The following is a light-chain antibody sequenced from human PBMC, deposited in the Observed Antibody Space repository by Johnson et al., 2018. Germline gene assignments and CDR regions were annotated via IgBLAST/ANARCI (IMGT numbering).Light chain of an antibody. CDR2: ENN. V-gene: IGLV1-51*02. CDR1: SSNIGNNY. Sequence: QSVLTQPPSVSAAPGQKVTISCSGSSSNIGNNYVSWYQQLPGTAPKLLIYENNKRPSGIPDLFSGSKSGTSATLGITGLQTGVEADYYCGTLDSSLRAGNVFGTRTKVTVL. CDR3: GTLDSSLRAGNV. J-gene: IGLJ1*01.